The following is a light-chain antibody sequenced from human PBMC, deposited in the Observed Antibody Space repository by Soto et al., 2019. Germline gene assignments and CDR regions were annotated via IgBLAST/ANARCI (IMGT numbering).Light chain of an antibody. CDR3: LQDYNYPRT. J-gene: IGKJ1*01. Sequence: QVTKSPSTLSGPVRDRVTITCRASQTISSWLAWYQQKPGKAPKLLIYAASTLQSGVPSRFSGSRSGTDFTLTISSLQPEDFATYYCLQDYNYPRTFGQGTKVDI. CDR1: QTISSW. V-gene: IGKV1-6*01. CDR2: AAS.